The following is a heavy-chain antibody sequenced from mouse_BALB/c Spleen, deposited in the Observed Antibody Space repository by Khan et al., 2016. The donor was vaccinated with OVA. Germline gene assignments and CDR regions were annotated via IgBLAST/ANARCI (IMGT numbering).Heavy chain of an antibody. J-gene: IGHJ3*01. D-gene: IGHD2-4*01. CDR1: GFNIKDTD. V-gene: IGHV14-3*02. Sequence: MQLEESGAELVKPGASVKLSCTASGFNIKDTDIHWVKQRPEKGLEWIGRIDPENGHTNYDPKFQDKATITADKSSNTAYLQLSSLTSEDPAVYYCSRAPYDYWFSYWGQGTLVTVSA. CDR3: SRAPYDYWFSY. CDR2: IDPENGHT.